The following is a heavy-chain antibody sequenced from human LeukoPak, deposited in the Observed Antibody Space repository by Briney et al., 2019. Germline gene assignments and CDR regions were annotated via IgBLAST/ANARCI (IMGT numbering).Heavy chain of an antibody. V-gene: IGHV3-23*01. D-gene: IGHD6-13*01. J-gene: IGHJ4*02. CDR2: ISGRGVNT. CDR1: GFTLSIYA. CDR3: AKNGVERGYGSSHYFGGIDF. Sequence: PGGSLRLSCVASGFTLSIYAMTWVRQTPEKGLEWVSSISGRGVNTYYADSVKSRFTLSRDNSKNTLSLHMNSLRPEDTGIYYCAKNGVERGYGSSHYFGGIDFWGQGTLVTVSS.